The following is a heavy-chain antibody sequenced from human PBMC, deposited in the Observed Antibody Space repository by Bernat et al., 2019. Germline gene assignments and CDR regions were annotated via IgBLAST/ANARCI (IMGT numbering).Heavy chain of an antibody. CDR2: ISGSGGST. D-gene: IGHD3-3*01. CDR3: AKTLYYDFWSGYYAPGY. V-gene: IGHV3-23*04. CDR1: GFTFFNAW. J-gene: IGHJ4*02. Sequence: EVQLVESGGGLVKPGGSLKISCAASGFTFFNAWMSWVRQAPRKGLEWVSAISGSGGSTYYADSVKGRFTISRDNSKNTLYLQMNSLRAEDTAVYYCAKTLYYDFWSGYYAPGYWGQGTLVTVSS.